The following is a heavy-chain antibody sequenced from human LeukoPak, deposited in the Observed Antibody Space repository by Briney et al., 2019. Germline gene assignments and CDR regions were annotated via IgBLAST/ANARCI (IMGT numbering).Heavy chain of an antibody. J-gene: IGHJ3*02. CDR1: GFTFSSYS. CDR2: ISWNSGSI. Sequence: RAGGSLRLSCAASGFTFSSYSMNWVRQAPGKGLEWVSGISWNSGSIGYAESVKGRFTISRDNAKNSLYLQMNSLKPEDTALYYCVRGIAVAPDAFDIWGQGTMVTVSS. V-gene: IGHV3-9*01. D-gene: IGHD6-19*01. CDR3: VRGIAVAPDAFDI.